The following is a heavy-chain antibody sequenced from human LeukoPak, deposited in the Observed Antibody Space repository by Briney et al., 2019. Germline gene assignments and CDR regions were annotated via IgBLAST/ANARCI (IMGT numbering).Heavy chain of an antibody. Sequence: PSETLSLTCTVSGGSVDTYYWSWIRQPLGKGLEWIGYIHYSGSTNYNPSLKSRVTMSVDTSKNQFSLKLSSVTAADTAVYYCARDLYGDYVEINWFDPWGQGTLVTVSS. J-gene: IGHJ5*02. CDR2: IHYSGST. CDR1: GGSVDTYY. V-gene: IGHV4-59*02. D-gene: IGHD4-17*01. CDR3: ARDLYGDYVEINWFDP.